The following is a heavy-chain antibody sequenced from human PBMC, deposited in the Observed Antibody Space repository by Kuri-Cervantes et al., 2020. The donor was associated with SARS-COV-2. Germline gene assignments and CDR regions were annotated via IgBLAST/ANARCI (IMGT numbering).Heavy chain of an antibody. CDR1: GFTFSSYW. CDR3: ARDREFIAARIFDY. CDR2: IKQDGSEK. D-gene: IGHD6-6*01. Sequence: GGSLRLSCAASGFTFSSYWMSWVRQAPGKGLEWVANIKQDGSEKYYVDSVKGRFTISRDNAKNSLYLQMNSLRAEDTAVYYCARDREFIAARIFDYWGQGTPVTVSS. V-gene: IGHV3-7*01. J-gene: IGHJ4*02.